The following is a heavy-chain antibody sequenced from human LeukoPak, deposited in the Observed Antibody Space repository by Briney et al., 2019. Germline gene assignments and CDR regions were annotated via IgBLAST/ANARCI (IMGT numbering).Heavy chain of an antibody. CDR3: ARDVVGATSHIDY. Sequence: GGSLRLSCAASGFTVSSNYMSWVRQAPGKGLEWVSVIYSGGSTYCADSVKGRFTISRDNSKNTLYLQMNSLRAEDTAVYYCARDVVGATSHIDYWGQGTLVTVSS. D-gene: IGHD1-26*01. CDR2: IYSGGST. V-gene: IGHV3-66*01. J-gene: IGHJ4*02. CDR1: GFTVSSNY.